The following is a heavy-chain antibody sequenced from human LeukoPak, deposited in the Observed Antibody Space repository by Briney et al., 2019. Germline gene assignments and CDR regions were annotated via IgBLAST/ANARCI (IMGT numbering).Heavy chain of an antibody. J-gene: IGHJ5*02. Sequence: GGSLRLSCAASGFTFSSYWMHWVRQAPGKGLVWVSRIRTDGTITTYADSVKGRFSISRDNAKNTLYLQVNSLRVEDTAVYYCARGPPTYSSSWYNWFDPWGQGTLVTVSS. CDR1: GFTFSSYW. CDR3: ARGPPTYSSSWYNWFDP. D-gene: IGHD6-13*01. CDR2: IRTDGTIT. V-gene: IGHV3-74*01.